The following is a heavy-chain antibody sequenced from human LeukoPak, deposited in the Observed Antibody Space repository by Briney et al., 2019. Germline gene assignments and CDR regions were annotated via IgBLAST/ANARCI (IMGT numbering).Heavy chain of an antibody. V-gene: IGHV1-24*01. CDR2: FDPEDGET. CDR1: GYTRTELS. D-gene: IGHD5-12*01. CDR3: ATVESLGGYATGDY. J-gene: IGHJ4*02. Sequence: ASVKVSCKVSGYTRTELSMHWVRQAPGKGLEWMGGFDPEDGETIYAQKFQGRVTMTEDTSTETAYMELSSLRSEDTAVYYCATVESLGGYATGDYWGQGTLVTVSS.